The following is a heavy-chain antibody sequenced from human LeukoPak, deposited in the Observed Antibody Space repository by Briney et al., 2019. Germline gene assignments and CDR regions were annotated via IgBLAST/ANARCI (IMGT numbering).Heavy chain of an antibody. D-gene: IGHD4-17*01. V-gene: IGHV3-30*02. J-gene: IGHJ6*03. Sequence: GGSLRLSCAASGFTFSSYGMHWVRQAPGKGLEWVAFIRYDGNNKYYADSVKGRFTISRDNSKYTLYLQMNSLRAEDTAVYYCAKDRRATTGYFYYMDVWGKGTTVTISS. CDR1: GFTFSSYG. CDR3: AKDRRATTGYFYYMDV. CDR2: IRYDGNNK.